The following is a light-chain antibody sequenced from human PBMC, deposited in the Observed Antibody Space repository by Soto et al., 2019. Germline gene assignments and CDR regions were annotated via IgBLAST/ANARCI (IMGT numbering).Light chain of an antibody. Sequence: EIVLTQSPGTLSLSPGERATLSCRASQSVSSSYLAWYQQKPCQAPRLLLYGASTRATGIPVRFSGSGFGTEFTLTISSLQSEDFAVYYCQQYKNWPLFGQGTRLEIK. CDR2: GAS. CDR1: QSVSSSY. CDR3: QQYKNWPL. J-gene: IGKJ5*01. V-gene: IGKV3-15*01.